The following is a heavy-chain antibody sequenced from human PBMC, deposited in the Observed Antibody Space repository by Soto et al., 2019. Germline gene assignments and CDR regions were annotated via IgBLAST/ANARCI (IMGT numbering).Heavy chain of an antibody. CDR2: INPNSGGT. V-gene: IGHV1-2*04. CDR1: GYTFTGYY. CDR3: ARVSRVGATIHAFDI. J-gene: IGHJ3*02. Sequence: QVQLVQSGAEVKKPGASVKVSCKASGYTFTGYYMHWVRQAPGQGLEWMGWINPNSGGTNYAQKFKGWVTMTRDTSISTAYMELSRLRSDDTAVYYCARVSRVGATIHAFDIWGQGTMVTVSS. D-gene: IGHD1-26*01.